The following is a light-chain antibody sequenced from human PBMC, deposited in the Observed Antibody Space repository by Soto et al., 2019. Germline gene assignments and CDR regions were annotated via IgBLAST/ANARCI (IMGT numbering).Light chain of an antibody. J-gene: IGKJ4*01. Sequence: VMTQSPATLSVSPGERVTLSCRASQGVSRNLAWYQQKAGQAPRLLIYDTSTRATGIPARFSGSGSETEFTLTISSLQSEDFAIYYCQQYNNWPPLTFGGGTTVEIK. CDR1: QGVSRN. V-gene: IGKV3-15*01. CDR3: QQYNNWPPLT. CDR2: DTS.